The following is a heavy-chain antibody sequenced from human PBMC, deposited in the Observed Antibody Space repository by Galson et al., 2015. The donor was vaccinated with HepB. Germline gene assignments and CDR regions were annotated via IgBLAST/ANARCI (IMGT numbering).Heavy chain of an antibody. D-gene: IGHD3-22*01. Sequence: SLRLSCAASGFTFSGSAMHWVRQTPGKGLEWVGRIRSKASSYATAYAASGKGRFTIFRDDSKSTAYLQMNSLKTEDTAVYYCTRICVTIIVVVILDYWGQGTLVTVSS. V-gene: IGHV3-73*01. CDR1: GFTFSGSA. CDR2: IRSKASSYAT. J-gene: IGHJ4*02. CDR3: TRICVTIIVVVILDY.